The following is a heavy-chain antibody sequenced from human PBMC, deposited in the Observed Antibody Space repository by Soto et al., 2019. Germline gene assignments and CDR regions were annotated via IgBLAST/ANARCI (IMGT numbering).Heavy chain of an antibody. CDR1: GGSFSSNA. V-gene: IGHV1-69*12. CDR3: ARDRVMRGNSYYYGMDV. D-gene: IGHD2-8*01. Sequence: QVQLVQSGAEVKKPSSSVKVSCKASGGSFSSNAISWVRQAPGQGLEWMGVIIPILGTTTYAQKFQGRVTITADESTTTAYVALSSLRSDDTAVYFCARDRVMRGNSYYYGMDVWGQGTTVTVSS. CDR2: IIPILGTT. J-gene: IGHJ6*02.